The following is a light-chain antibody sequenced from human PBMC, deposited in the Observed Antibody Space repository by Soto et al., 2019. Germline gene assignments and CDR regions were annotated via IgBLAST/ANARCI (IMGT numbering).Light chain of an antibody. CDR2: EVS. CDR3: SSFAGNNNLV. CDR1: SSDVGGYNY. Sequence: QSALTQPPSASGSPGQSVTISCTGTSSDVGGYNYVSWYQQHPAKAPKPMISEVSKRPSGVPDRFSGSKSGNTASLTVSGLQAEDEADYYCSSFAGNNNLVFGGGTKLTVL. V-gene: IGLV2-8*01. J-gene: IGLJ2*01.